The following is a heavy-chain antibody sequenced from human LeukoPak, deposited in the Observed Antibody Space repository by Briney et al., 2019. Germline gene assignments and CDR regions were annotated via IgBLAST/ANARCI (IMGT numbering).Heavy chain of an antibody. CDR2: IYYSGST. V-gene: IGHV4-59*01. D-gene: IGHD3-10*01. CDR1: GGSFSGYY. Sequence: SETLSLTCAVYGGSFSGYYWSWIRQPPGKGLEWIGYIYYSGSTNYNPSLKSRVTISVDTSKNQFSLKLSSVTAADTAVYYCARDRSTMVRGVILYNWFDPWGQGTLVTVSS. J-gene: IGHJ5*02. CDR3: ARDRSTMVRGVILYNWFDP.